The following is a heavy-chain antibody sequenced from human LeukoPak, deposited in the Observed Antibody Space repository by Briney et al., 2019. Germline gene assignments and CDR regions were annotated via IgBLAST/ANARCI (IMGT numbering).Heavy chain of an antibody. D-gene: IGHD6-13*01. V-gene: IGHV3-11*06. CDR2: ISSSSSYT. CDR1: GFTFSDYY. Sequence: GGSLRLSCAASGFTFSDYYMSWIRQAPGKGLEWISYISSSSSYTNYADSVKGRFTISRDNAKNSLYLQMNSLRAEDTAVYYCARGERSSWNDYWGQGTLVTVSS. CDR3: ARGERSSWNDY. J-gene: IGHJ4*02.